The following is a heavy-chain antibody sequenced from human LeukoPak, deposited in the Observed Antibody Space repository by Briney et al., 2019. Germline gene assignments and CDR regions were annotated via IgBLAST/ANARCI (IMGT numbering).Heavy chain of an antibody. CDR3: ARVSGYAFDY. V-gene: IGHV3-30-3*01. D-gene: IGHD3-22*01. CDR1: GFTFSSYA. CDR2: ISYDGSNK. J-gene: IGHJ4*02. Sequence: GGSLRLPCAASGFTFSSYAMHWVRQAPGKGLEWVAVISYDGSNKYYADSVKGRFTISRDNSKNTLYLQMNSLRAEDTAVYYCARVSGYAFDYWGQGTLVTVSS.